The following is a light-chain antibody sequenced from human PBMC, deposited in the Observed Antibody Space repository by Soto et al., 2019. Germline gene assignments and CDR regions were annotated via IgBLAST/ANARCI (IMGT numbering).Light chain of an antibody. J-gene: IGKJ2*01. CDR2: GAS. CDR1: QNVRSNY. Sequence: IVLTQSPGTLSLSPGERATLSCRASQNVRSNYLAWYQQRPGQAPRLLIYGASSRATVITDRFSGSGSGTDFTLTISRLEAEDFAVYYCQQYGSSPTFGQGTKLEIK. V-gene: IGKV3-20*01. CDR3: QQYGSSPT.